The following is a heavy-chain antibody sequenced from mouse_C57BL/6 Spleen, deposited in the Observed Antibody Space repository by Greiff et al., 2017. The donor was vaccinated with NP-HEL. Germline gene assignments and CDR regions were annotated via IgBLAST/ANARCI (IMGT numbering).Heavy chain of an antibody. CDR3: ARPYSNYVWYFDV. J-gene: IGHJ1*03. V-gene: IGHV1-55*01. Sequence: QVQLQQPGAELVKPGASVKMSCKASGYTFTSYWITWVKQRPGQGLEWIGDIYPGRGSTKYNEKFKSKATLTVDTSSSTAYMQLSSLTSDDSAVYSCARPYSNYVWYFDVWGTGTPVTVSS. D-gene: IGHD2-5*01. CDR1: GYTFTSYW. CDR2: IYPGRGST.